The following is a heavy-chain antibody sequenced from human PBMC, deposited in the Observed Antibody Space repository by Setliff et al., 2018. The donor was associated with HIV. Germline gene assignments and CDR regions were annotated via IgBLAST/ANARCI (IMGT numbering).Heavy chain of an antibody. CDR3: ARASTRIGYDSSGYPFDY. V-gene: IGHV4-39*07. CDR2: IYYSGST. Sequence: PSETLSLTCTVSGGSISSSSYYWGWIRQPPGKGLEWIGSIYYSGSTYYNPSLKSRVTISVDTSKNQFSLKLSSVTAADTAVYYCARASTRIGYDSSGYPFDYWGQGTLGTVSS. CDR1: GGSISSSSYY. J-gene: IGHJ4*02. D-gene: IGHD3-22*01.